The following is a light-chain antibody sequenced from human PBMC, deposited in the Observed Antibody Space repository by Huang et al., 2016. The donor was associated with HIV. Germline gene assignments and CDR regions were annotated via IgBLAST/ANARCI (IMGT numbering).Light chain of an antibody. Sequence: DIRMTQSPSSLSASVGDRVTITCRASQSIGRYLNWYQQKPGKAPKVLIYAASNLQSGVPSRFRGTVYGTDFTLTISSLQPEDFATYFCQQSHSTPPMYTFGQGTKVDVK. CDR1: QSIGRY. CDR3: QQSHSTPPMYT. V-gene: IGKV1-39*01. J-gene: IGKJ2*01. CDR2: AAS.